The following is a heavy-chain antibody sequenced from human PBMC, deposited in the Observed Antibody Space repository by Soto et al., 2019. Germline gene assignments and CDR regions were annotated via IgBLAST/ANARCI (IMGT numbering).Heavy chain of an antibody. Sequence: QVQLVQSGAEVQKPGSSVKVSCKASGGTFSSYAISWVRQAPGQGLEWMGGIIPIFGTANYAQKFQGRVTITADESTSTAYRELSSLRSEDTAVYYCASSSIPCGSYYPYYYYGMDVWGQGTTVTVSS. D-gene: IGHD1-26*01. CDR2: IIPIFGTA. V-gene: IGHV1-69*01. J-gene: IGHJ6*02. CDR3: ASSSIPCGSYYPYYYYGMDV. CDR1: GGTFSSYA.